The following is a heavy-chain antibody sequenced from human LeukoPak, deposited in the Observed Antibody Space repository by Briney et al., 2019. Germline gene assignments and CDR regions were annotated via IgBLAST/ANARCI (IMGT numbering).Heavy chain of an antibody. J-gene: IGHJ4*02. D-gene: IGHD4-17*01. V-gene: IGHV4-59*01. CDR3: ARAHDYGDYGFDF. Sequence: SETLSLTCTVSGGSISSYYWSWIRQPPGKGLEWIGYIYYSGSTNYNPSLKSRVTISVDTSKNQFSLKLSSVTAADTAVYYCARAHDYGDYGFDFWGQGTLVTVSS. CDR1: GGSISSYY. CDR2: IYYSGST.